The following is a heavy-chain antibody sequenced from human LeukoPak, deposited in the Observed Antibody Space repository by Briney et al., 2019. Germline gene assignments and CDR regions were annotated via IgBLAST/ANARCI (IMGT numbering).Heavy chain of an antibody. V-gene: IGHV3-23*01. D-gene: IGHD2-21*01. Sequence: GGSLRLSCAASGFTFSSYAMSWVRQAPGKGLEWVSAISGSGSSTYYADSVKGRFTISRDNSKNTLYLQMNSLRAEDTAVYYCAKQYCGGDCSNYFDYWGQGTLVTVSS. CDR3: AKQYCGGDCSNYFDY. CDR1: GFTFSSYA. CDR2: ISGSGSST. J-gene: IGHJ4*02.